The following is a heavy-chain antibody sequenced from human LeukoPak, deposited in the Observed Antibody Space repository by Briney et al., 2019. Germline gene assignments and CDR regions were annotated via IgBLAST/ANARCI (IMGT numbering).Heavy chain of an antibody. CDR3: ARMEPVDYGDHDAFDI. J-gene: IGHJ3*02. Sequence: GGSLRLSCAASGFTFSSYSMNWVRQAPGKGLEWVSYISSSSSTIYYADSVKGRFTISRDNAKNSLYLQMNSLRAGDTAVYYCARMEPVDYGDHDAFDIWGQGTMVTVSS. V-gene: IGHV3-48*01. D-gene: IGHD4-17*01. CDR1: GFTFSSYS. CDR2: ISSSSSTI.